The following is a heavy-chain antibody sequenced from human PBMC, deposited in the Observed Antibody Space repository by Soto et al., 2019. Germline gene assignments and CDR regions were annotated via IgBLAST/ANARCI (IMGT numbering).Heavy chain of an antibody. J-gene: IGHJ5*02. Sequence: EASVKVSCKTSGYTFTGFDINWVRQAPGQGLEWMGWMNPDSGNTGYAQKFQGRVSMTRDISINTAYMGLRSLRSDDTAVYYCARDGKYSSSKFTFDPWGKGTLVTVSS. CDR2: MNPDSGNT. D-gene: IGHD6-13*01. CDR1: GYTFTGFD. V-gene: IGHV1-8*01. CDR3: ARDGKYSSSKFTFDP.